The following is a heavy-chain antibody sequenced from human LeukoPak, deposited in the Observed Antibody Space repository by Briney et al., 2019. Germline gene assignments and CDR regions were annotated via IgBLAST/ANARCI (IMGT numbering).Heavy chain of an antibody. J-gene: IGHJ4*02. V-gene: IGHV4-39*07. CDR1: GGSISSSSYY. D-gene: IGHD3-10*01. CDR2: IYYSGST. Sequence: SETLSLTCTVSGGSISSSSYYWGWIRQPPGKGLEWIGSIYYSGSTNYNPSLKSRVTMSVDTSKNQFSLKLSSVTAADTAVYYCARLGSGAITMVRGVLDYWGQGTLVTVSS. CDR3: ARLGSGAITMVRGVLDY.